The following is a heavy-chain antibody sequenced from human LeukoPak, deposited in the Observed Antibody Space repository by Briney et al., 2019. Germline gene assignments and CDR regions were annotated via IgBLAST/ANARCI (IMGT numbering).Heavy chain of an antibody. CDR2: ISSSGSTI. CDR3: ARDGSSAVADGGY. Sequence: PGGSLRLSCAASGFTFSSYEMNWVRQAPGKGLEWVSYISSSGSTIYYADSVKGRFTISRDNAKNSLYLQMNSLRAEDTAVYYCARDGSSAVADGGYWGQGTLVTVSS. CDR1: GFTFSSYE. V-gene: IGHV3-48*03. J-gene: IGHJ4*02. D-gene: IGHD6-19*01.